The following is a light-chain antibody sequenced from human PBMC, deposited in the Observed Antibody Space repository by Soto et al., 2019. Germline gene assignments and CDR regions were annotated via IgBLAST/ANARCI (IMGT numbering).Light chain of an antibody. J-gene: IGLJ1*01. CDR1: SSDVGGYDY. CDR3: CSYAGTCTFYV. V-gene: IGLV2-11*01. CDR2: DVT. Sequence: QSVLTQPRSVSGSPGQSVTISCTGTSSDVGGYDYVSWYQQHPGKAPKLMIYDVTKRPSGVPDRFSSSRSGNTASLTISGLQAEDDADYYCCSYAGTCTFYVFGTGTKVTVL.